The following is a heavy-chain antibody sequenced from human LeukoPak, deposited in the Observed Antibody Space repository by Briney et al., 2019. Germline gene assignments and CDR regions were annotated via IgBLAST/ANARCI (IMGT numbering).Heavy chain of an antibody. CDR1: GGTFSSYA. J-gene: IGHJ6*02. Sequence: SVTVSCKASGGTFSSYAISWVRQAPGQGLEWMGGIIPIFGTANYAQKFQGRVTITADESTSTAYMELSSLRSEDTAVYYCARAPRIGVAFQGMDVWGQGTTVTVSS. CDR2: IIPIFGTA. D-gene: IGHD6-13*01. CDR3: ARAPRIGVAFQGMDV. V-gene: IGHV1-69*13.